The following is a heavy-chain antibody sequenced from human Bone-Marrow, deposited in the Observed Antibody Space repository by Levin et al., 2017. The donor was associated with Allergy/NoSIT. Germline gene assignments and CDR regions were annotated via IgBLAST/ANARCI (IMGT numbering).Heavy chain of an antibody. CDR1: GASISSFS. V-gene: IGHV4-59*08. J-gene: IGHJ5*01. CDR2: IYYSGST. CDR3: ARQAVPAAMNGFDS. Sequence: SETLSLTCTVSGASISSFSWSWIRQPPGKGLEWIGYIYYSGSTNYSPSLKSRVSMSADMSRNQVYLTMSSVTAADTAVYYCARQAVPAAMNGFDSWGQGTLVTVSS. D-gene: IGHD2-2*01.